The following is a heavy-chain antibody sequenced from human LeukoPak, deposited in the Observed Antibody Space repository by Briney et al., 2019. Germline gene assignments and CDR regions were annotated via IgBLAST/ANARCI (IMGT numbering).Heavy chain of an antibody. J-gene: IGHJ4*02. Sequence: GGSLRLSCAASGFTFSNYGMNWVRQAPGKGLEWVSYISGTRVTNYADSVRGRFTISRENAKNSLYLQMNSLRPEDTAVYYCTRGGNSRGDYWGQGILVTVSS. D-gene: IGHD2/OR15-2a*01. CDR2: ISGTRVT. CDR1: GFTFSNYG. V-gene: IGHV3-48*01. CDR3: TRGGNSRGDY.